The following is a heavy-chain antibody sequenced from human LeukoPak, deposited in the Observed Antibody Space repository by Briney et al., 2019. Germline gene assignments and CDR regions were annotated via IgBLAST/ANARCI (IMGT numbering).Heavy chain of an antibody. D-gene: IGHD3-10*01. CDR1: GGTFSSYA. CDR2: IIPIFGTA. V-gene: IGHV1-69*06. Sequence: SVKVSCKASGGTFSSYAISWVRQAPGQGLEWMGGIIPIFGTANYAQKFQGRVTITADKSTSTAYMELSSLRSEDTAVYYCARGGVIYGSGSSPIDYWDQGTLVTVSS. CDR3: ARGGVIYGSGSSPIDY. J-gene: IGHJ4*02.